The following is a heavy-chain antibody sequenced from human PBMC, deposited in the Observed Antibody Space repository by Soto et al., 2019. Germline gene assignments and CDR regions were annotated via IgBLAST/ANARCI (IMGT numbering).Heavy chain of an antibody. V-gene: IGHV1-3*01. J-gene: IGHJ1*01. Sequence: ASVKVSCKASGYSFTRYAMHWVRQAPGQRLEWMGWINAGNGNTKYSQKFQGRVTITRDTSASTAYMELSSLRSEDTAVYYCAREPQRFGVVIKYYLAHRGQGTPVTVSS. D-gene: IGHD3-3*01. CDR3: AREPQRFGVVIKYYLAH. CDR1: GYSFTRYA. CDR2: INAGNGNT.